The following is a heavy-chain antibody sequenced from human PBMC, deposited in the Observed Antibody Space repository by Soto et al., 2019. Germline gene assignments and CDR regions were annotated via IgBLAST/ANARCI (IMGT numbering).Heavy chain of an antibody. CDR3: TRKTGGYYFFEY. D-gene: IGHD2-8*02. CDR2: ISSGGAT. Sequence: QVQLQESGPGLVKPSDTLSLTCAVSGTSISGDYWWGWIRQTPGKGLEWIGYISSGGATHYNPSLGSRLTTSVDTSRSQFSLKLSSVTAVDAALYYCTRKTGGYYFFEYWGRGTLVTVSS. V-gene: IGHV4-28*01. J-gene: IGHJ4*02. CDR1: GTSISGDYW.